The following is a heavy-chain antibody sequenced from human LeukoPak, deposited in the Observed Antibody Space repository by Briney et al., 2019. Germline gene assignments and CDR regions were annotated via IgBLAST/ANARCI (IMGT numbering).Heavy chain of an antibody. CDR1: GFTFSSYA. CDR2: ISSNGGST. V-gene: IGHV3-64D*06. Sequence: GGSLRLSCSASGFTFSSYAMHWVRQAPGKGLEYVSTISSNGGSTYYADSVKGRFTISRDNSKNTLYLQMSSLRAEDTAVYYCVKGGDYGDPFDPWGQGTLVTVSS. J-gene: IGHJ5*02. D-gene: IGHD4-17*01. CDR3: VKGGDYGDPFDP.